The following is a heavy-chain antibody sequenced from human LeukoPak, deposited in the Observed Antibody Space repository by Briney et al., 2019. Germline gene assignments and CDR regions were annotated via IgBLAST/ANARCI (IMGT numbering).Heavy chain of an antibody. V-gene: IGHV1-58*02. CDR3: AVREYYYDSSGYVC. D-gene: IGHD3-22*01. J-gene: IGHJ4*02. CDR1: GYTFTSYD. Sequence: ASVKVSCKASGYTFTSYDINWVRQARGQRLEWIGWIVVGSGNTNYAQKFQERVTITRDMSTSTAYMELSSLRSEDTAVYYCAVREYYYDSSGYVCWGQGTLVTVSS. CDR2: IVVGSGNT.